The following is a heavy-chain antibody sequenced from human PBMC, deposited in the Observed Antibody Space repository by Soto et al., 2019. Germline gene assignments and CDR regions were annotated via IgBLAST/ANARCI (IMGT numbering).Heavy chain of an antibody. V-gene: IGHV4-4*07. J-gene: IGHJ4*02. D-gene: IGHD1-26*01. CDR3: ARDRAPGGIGAYFDY. CDR1: GGSISGYY. CDR2: IYASGST. Sequence: SETLSLTCAVSGGSISGYYWSWVRQPAGKGLEWIGRIYASGSTNYNPSLKSRVTMSVDTSKNQFSLKLSSVTAADTAVYYCARDRAPGGIGAYFDYWGRGTLVTVSS.